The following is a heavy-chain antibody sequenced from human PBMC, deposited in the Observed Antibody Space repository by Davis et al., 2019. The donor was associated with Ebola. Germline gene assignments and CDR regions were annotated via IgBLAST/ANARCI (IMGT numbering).Heavy chain of an antibody. CDR1: GGSISSSNW. J-gene: IGHJ5*02. D-gene: IGHD3-22*01. CDR3: ARGTYYYDSSGYWHWFDP. V-gene: IGHV4-4*02. CDR2: IYHSGST. Sequence: MPSETLSLTCAVSGGSISSSNWWSWVRQPPGKGLEWIGEIYHSGSTNYNPSLKSRVTISVDTSKNQFSLKLNSVTAADTAVYYCARGTYYYDSSGYWHWFDPWGQGTLVTVSS.